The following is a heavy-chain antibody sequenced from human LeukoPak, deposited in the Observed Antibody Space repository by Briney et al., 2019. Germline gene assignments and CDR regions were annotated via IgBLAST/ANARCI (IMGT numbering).Heavy chain of an antibody. CDR2: ISYDGSNK. Sequence: GGSLRLSCAASGFTFSSYAMHWVRPAPGKGLEWVAVISYDGSNKYYADSVKGRFTISRDNSKNTLYLQMNSLRAEDTAVYYCARDWGCSSTSCYESDYFDYWGQGTLVTVSS. D-gene: IGHD2-2*01. CDR1: GFTFSSYA. CDR3: ARDWGCSSTSCYESDYFDY. V-gene: IGHV3-30*04. J-gene: IGHJ4*02.